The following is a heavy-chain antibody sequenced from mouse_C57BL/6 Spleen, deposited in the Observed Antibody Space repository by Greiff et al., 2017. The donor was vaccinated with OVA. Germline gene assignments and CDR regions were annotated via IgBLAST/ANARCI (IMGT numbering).Heavy chain of an antibody. V-gene: IGHV7-3*01. Sequence: EVMLVESGGGLVQPGGSLSLSCAASGFTFTDYYMSWVRQPPGKALEWLGFIRNKAKGYTTEYSASVKGRFTISRDNSQSILYLQMNALRAEDSATYYCARSLGRQFDYWGQGTTLTVSS. J-gene: IGHJ2*01. CDR2: IRNKAKGYTT. D-gene: IGHD4-1*01. CDR3: ARSLGRQFDY. CDR1: GFTFTDYY.